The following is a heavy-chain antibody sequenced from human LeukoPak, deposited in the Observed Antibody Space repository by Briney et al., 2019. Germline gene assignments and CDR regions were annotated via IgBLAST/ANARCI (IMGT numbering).Heavy chain of an antibody. CDR3: ATAPSTHRIVVVSWLGY. Sequence: ASVKVSCKVSGYTLTELSMHWVRQAPGKGLEWMGGFDPEDGETIYAQKFQGRVTMTEDTSTDTAYMELSSLRSEDTAVYYCATAPSTHRIVVVSWLGYWGQGTLVTVSS. CDR1: GYTLTELS. V-gene: IGHV1-24*01. J-gene: IGHJ4*02. D-gene: IGHD3-22*01. CDR2: FDPEDGET.